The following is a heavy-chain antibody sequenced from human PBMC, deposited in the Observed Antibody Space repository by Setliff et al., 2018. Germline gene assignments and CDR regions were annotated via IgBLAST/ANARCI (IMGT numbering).Heavy chain of an antibody. J-gene: IGHJ4*02. V-gene: IGHV4-61*09. D-gene: IGHD1-26*01. CDR3: ARSPSSGAYWNPRPFYADY. CDR1: GASITSGGFY. CDR2: ISPSGST. Sequence: SETLSLTCSVSGASITSGGFYWTWIRQPAGKGLEWIGHISPSGSTTYNPSVKSRVTISLDTSKNHFSLKLDSATAADTALYYCARSPSSGAYWNPRPFYADYWARGTLVTV.